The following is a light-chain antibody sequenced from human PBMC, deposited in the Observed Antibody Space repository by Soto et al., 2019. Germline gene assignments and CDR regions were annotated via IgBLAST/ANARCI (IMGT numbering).Light chain of an antibody. CDR1: SSDVAGYNY. CDR2: DVT. CDR3: SSYTSSSTYV. V-gene: IGLV2-14*01. J-gene: IGLJ1*01. Sequence: QSALTQPASVSGSPGQSITISCTGTSSDVAGYNYVSWYQQHPNKAPKFMIYDVTNRPSGVSNRFSGSKSGNTASLTISGLQAEDEADYYCSSYTSSSTYVCGTGTKLTVL.